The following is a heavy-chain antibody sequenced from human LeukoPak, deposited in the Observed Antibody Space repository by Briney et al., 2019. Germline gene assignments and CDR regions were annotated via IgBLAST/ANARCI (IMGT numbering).Heavy chain of an antibody. J-gene: IGHJ4*02. CDR3: ARLSGSGRFDY. D-gene: IGHD5-12*01. CDR2: VSWNSGNI. CDR1: GFSSEDFA. V-gene: IGHV3-9*02. Sequence: PGGSLRLSCAASGFSSEDFAMHWVRQAPGKGLEWVSSVSWNSGNIDYADSVKGRFTISRDNAQNSLYLQMNSLRAEDTALYFCARLSGSGRFDYWGQGTLVTVSS.